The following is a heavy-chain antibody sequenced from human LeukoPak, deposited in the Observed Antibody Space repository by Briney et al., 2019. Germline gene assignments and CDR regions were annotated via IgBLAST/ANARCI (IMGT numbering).Heavy chain of an antibody. V-gene: IGHV3-53*01. CDR1: GITVSSNY. J-gene: IGHJ4*02. Sequence: PGGSLRLSCAASGITVSSNYMGWVRQAPGKGLEWVSIFYSGGSTYYADSVKGRFTISRDNSKNTLCLQMNSLRAEDTAVYYCAKYDSSGYYFDYWGQGTLVTVSS. CDR3: AKYDSSGYYFDY. CDR2: FYSGGST. D-gene: IGHD3-22*01.